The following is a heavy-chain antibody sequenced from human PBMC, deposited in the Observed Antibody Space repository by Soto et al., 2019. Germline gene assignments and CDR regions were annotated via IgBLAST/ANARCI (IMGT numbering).Heavy chain of an antibody. Sequence: SQTLSLTCVISGDSVSSNSAAWNWIRQSPSRGLEWLGRTYYRSKWYNNYAVSVKSRITINPDTSKNQFSLQLNSVTPADTAVYYCAREKAVASTGWLDPWGQGTLVTVSS. D-gene: IGHD6-19*01. V-gene: IGHV6-1*01. CDR2: TYYRSKWYN. CDR1: GDSVSSNSAA. J-gene: IGHJ5*02. CDR3: AREKAVASTGWLDP.